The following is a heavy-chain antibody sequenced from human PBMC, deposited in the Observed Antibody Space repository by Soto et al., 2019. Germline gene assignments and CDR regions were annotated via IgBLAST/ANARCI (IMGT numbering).Heavy chain of an antibody. Sequence: ASVKVSCKASGGTFSSYAISWVRQAPGQGLEWMGGIIPIFGTANYAQKFQGRVTITADESTSTAYTELSSLRSEDTAVYYCARVPRLELLSWFDPWGQGTLVTVS. V-gene: IGHV1-69*13. J-gene: IGHJ5*02. CDR3: ARVPRLELLSWFDP. CDR2: IIPIFGTA. CDR1: GGTFSSYA. D-gene: IGHD1-7*01.